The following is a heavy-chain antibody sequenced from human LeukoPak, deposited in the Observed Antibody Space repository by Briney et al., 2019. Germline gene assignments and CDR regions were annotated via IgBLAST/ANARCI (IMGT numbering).Heavy chain of an antibody. CDR3: ARKGYYSQAFDM. D-gene: IGHD3-22*01. J-gene: IGHJ3*02. CDR1: GFTFSSYS. CDR2: SSSSSSSI. V-gene: IGHV3-48*01. Sequence: GGSLRLSCAASGFTFSSYSMNWVRQAPGKGLEWVSYSYSSSSSSSIYYADSVKGRFTISRDNAKDSLYLQMNSLRAEDTAVYYCARKGYYSQAFDMWGQGTMVTVSS.